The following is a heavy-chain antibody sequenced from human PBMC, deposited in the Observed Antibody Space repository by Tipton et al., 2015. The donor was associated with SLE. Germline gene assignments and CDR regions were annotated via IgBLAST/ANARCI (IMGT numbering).Heavy chain of an antibody. CDR2: IYYSGST. J-gene: IGHJ4*02. Sequence: TLSLTCTVSGGSISSYYWSWIRQPPGKGLEWIGYIYYSGSTNYNPSLKSRVTISVDTSKNQFSLNLSSVTAADTAVYYCARDSLHSSGRRSVYWGQGTLVTVSS. D-gene: IGHD6-19*01. CDR1: GGSISSYY. V-gene: IGHV4-59*01. CDR3: ARDSLHSSGRRSVY.